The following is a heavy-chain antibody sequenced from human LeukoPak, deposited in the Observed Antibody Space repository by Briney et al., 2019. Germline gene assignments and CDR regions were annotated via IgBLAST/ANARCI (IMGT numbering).Heavy chain of an antibody. CDR1: GYTFTSYD. J-gene: IGHJ5*02. V-gene: IGHV1-8*01. D-gene: IGHD3-22*01. Sequence: ASVKVSCKASGYTFTSYDINWVRQATGQGLEWMGWMNPNSGNTGYAQKFQGRVTMTRDTSISTAYMELSRLRSDDTAVYYCARDQGKDSSGYYFGWFDPWGQGTLVTVSS. CDR2: MNPNSGNT. CDR3: ARDQGKDSSGYYFGWFDP.